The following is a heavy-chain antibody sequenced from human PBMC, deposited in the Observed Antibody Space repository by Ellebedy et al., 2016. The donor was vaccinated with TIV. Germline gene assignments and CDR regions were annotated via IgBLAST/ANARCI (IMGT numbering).Heavy chain of an antibody. J-gene: IGHJ6*02. CDR1: GGSISSGGYY. CDR2: IYYSGST. D-gene: IGHD3-3*01. V-gene: IGHV4-31*03. CDR3: ARVSWSVYYKGRASDV. Sequence: SETLSLTCTVSGGSISSGGYYWSWIRQHTGKGLEWIGYIYYSGSTYYNPSLKRRVPISVDTSKNQFSLKLSSVTAADTAVYYCARVSWSVYYKGRASDVWGQGTTVTVSS.